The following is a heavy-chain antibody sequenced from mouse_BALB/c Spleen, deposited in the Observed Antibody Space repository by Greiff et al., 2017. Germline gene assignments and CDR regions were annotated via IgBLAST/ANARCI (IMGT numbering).Heavy chain of an antibody. D-gene: IGHD1-1*01. J-gene: IGHJ2*01. CDR1: GFSLTSYG. CDR3: ASDYYGSSYFDY. Sequence: VKVVESGPGLVAPSQSLSITCTVSGFSLTSYGVHWVRQPPGKGLEWLGVIWAGGSTNYNSALMSRLSISKDNSKSQVFLKMNSLQTDDTAMYYCASDYYGSSYFDYWGQGTTLTVSS. CDR2: IWAGGST. V-gene: IGHV2-9*02.